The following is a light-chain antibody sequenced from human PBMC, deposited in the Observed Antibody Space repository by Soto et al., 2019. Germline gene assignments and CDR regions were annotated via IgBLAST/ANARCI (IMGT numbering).Light chain of an antibody. V-gene: IGKV3-15*01. CDR1: QSVNQK. Sequence: EIVLTQSPATLSVSPGERATLSCRASQSVNQKLGWYQQKPGQAPRLLIYVASYRATGIPARFSGSGSGTEYTLPISNLQAADCAVYYCQQFNNWPHTFGQGTRLEIK. CDR2: VAS. J-gene: IGKJ2*01. CDR3: QQFNNWPHT.